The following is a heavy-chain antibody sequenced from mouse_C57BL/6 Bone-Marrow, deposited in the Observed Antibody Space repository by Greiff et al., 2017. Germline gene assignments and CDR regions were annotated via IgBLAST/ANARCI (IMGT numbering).Heavy chain of an antibody. J-gene: IGHJ1*03. CDR1: GYTFTSYW. Sequence: QVQLQQPGAELVKPGASVKLSCKASGYTFTSYWMHWVKQRPGQGLEWIGMIHPNSGSTNYNEKFKSKATLTVDKSSSTAYMQLSSLTSEDSAVYYCARFAYSNYAGYWYFDVWGTGATVTVSS. CDR3: ARFAYSNYAGYWYFDV. D-gene: IGHD2-5*01. CDR2: IHPNSGST. V-gene: IGHV1-64*01.